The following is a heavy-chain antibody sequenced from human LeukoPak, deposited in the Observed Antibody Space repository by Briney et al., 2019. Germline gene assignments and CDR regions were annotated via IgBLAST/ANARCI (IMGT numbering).Heavy chain of an antibody. D-gene: IGHD2-2*01. J-gene: IGHJ6*03. CDR3: ARTRQDIVVVPAAITLRSYYYYMDV. CDR1: GGSISSGGYY. Sequence: PSETLSLTCTVSGGSISSGGYYWSWIRQPPGKGLEWIGYIYHSGSTYYNPSLKSRVTISVDTSKNQFSLKLSSVTAADTAVYSCARTRQDIVVVPAAITLRSYYYYMDVWGKGTTVTVSS. CDR2: IYHSGST. V-gene: IGHV4-30-2*02.